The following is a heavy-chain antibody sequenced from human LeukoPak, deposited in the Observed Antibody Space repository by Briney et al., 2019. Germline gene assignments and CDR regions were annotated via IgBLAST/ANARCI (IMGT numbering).Heavy chain of an antibody. V-gene: IGHV3-7*01. J-gene: IGHJ4*02. CDR2: IKQDGSEK. Sequence: PGGSLRLSCAASGFTFSSYATSWVRQAPGKGLEWVANIKQDGSEKYYVDSVKGRFTISRDNAKNSLYLQMNSLRAEDTAVYYCARHPIFGVPRYWGQGTLVTVSS. D-gene: IGHD3-3*02. CDR3: ARHPIFGVPRY. CDR1: GFTFSSYA.